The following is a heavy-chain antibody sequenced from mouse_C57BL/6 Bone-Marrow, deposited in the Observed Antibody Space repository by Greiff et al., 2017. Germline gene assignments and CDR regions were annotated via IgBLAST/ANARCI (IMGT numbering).Heavy chain of an antibody. CDR1: GYAFSSSW. J-gene: IGHJ4*01. Sequence: VKLQESGPELVKPGASVKISCKASGYAFSSSWMNWVKQRPGKGLEWIGRIYPGDGDTNYNGKFKGKATLTADKSSSTAYMQLSSLTSEDSAVYFCARWGGYYDYYAMDYWGQGTSVTVSS. CDR3: ARWGGYYDYYAMDY. CDR2: IYPGDGDT. V-gene: IGHV1-82*01. D-gene: IGHD2-3*01.